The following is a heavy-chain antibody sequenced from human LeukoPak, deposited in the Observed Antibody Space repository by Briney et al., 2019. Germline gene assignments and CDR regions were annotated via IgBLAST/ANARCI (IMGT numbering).Heavy chain of an antibody. CDR1: GGSVSSSHY. CDR3: ARFRTDGDFWSGYPLYYYYYMDV. Sequence: ETLSLTCTVSGGSVSSSHYWGWIRQPPGKGLEWVANIKQDGSEKYYVDSVKGRFTISRDNAKNSLYLQMNSLRAEDTAVYYCARFRTDGDFWSGYPLYYYYYMDVWGKGTTVTVSS. CDR2: IKQDGSEK. J-gene: IGHJ6*03. V-gene: IGHV3-7*01. D-gene: IGHD3-3*01.